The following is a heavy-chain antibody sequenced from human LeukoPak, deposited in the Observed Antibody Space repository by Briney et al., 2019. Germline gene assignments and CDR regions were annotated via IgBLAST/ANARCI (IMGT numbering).Heavy chain of an antibody. CDR2: IYYSGST. J-gene: IGHJ5*01. Sequence: PSQILSLTCSVSGGSINSGGHYWSWIRQHPGKGLEWIGYIYYSGSTYYNPSLKSRVTISVETSKTLFSLKLRSVSAADTAVYYCARNIRGEGGSYWIDSWGQGTLVTVSS. V-gene: IGHV4-31*03. CDR1: GGSINSGGHY. CDR3: ARNIRGEGGSYWIDS. D-gene: IGHD1-26*01.